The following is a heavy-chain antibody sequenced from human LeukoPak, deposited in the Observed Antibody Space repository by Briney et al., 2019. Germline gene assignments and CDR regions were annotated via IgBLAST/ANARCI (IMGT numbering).Heavy chain of an antibody. V-gene: IGHV3-23*01. CDR1: GFAFRNYA. J-gene: IGHJ4*02. Sequence: GGSLRLSSAASGFAFRNYAMSWVRRAPGKGLEWVSGLGGTGYDIFYADSVKGRFTISRDNSKNTLYLQMNSLRAEDTAVYFCAKMAGLEYGEYYFDSWGQGTLLTVSS. CDR2: LGGTGYDI. D-gene: IGHD3-10*01. CDR3: AKMAGLEYGEYYFDS.